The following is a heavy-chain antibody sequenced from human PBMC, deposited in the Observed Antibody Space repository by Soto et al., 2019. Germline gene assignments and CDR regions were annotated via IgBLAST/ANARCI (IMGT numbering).Heavy chain of an antibody. Sequence: EVQLVESGGGLVQPGGSLRLSCAASGFTVSSSYMGWVRHAPGKGLEWVSSIYTGGNTYYADSVRGRFTVSTDNSKDTLYLQMNSLRVDDAAMYYCARHVVSYWYFDLWGRGTLVTVSS. D-gene: IGHD2-8*02. J-gene: IGHJ2*01. CDR2: IYTGGNT. V-gene: IGHV3-66*04. CDR3: ARHVVSYWYFDL. CDR1: GFTVSSSY.